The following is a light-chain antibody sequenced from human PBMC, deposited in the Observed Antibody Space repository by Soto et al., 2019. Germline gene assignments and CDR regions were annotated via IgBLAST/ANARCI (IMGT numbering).Light chain of an antibody. V-gene: IGKV3-11*01. CDR2: DAS. CDR3: QQRSSRPRT. Sequence: EIVLTQSPATLSLSPGERATLSCRASQSVSSYLAWYQQKPGQTPRLLIYDASNRATGIPARFSGSGSGTNFAFTISSLEPEDFAVYYCQQRSSRPRTFGQGTKVDSK. J-gene: IGKJ1*01. CDR1: QSVSSY.